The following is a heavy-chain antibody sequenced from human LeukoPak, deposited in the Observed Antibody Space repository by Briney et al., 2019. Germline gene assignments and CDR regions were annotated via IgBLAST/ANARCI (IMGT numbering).Heavy chain of an antibody. J-gene: IGHJ4*02. D-gene: IGHD3-16*02. CDR2: IIPILGIA. CDR3: ARAVGFEGVIVREDY. V-gene: IGHV1-69*02. CDR1: GGTFSSYT. Sequence: GASVKVSCKASGGTFSSYTISWVRQAPGQGLEWMGRIIPILGIANYAQKFQGRVTITADKSTSTAYMELSSLRSEDTAVYYCARAVGFEGVIVREDYWGQGTLVTVSS.